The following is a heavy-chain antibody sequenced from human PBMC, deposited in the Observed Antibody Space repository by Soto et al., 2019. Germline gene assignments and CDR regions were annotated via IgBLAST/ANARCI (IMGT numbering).Heavy chain of an antibody. CDR1: GYIFTAYS. V-gene: IGHV1-46*01. J-gene: IGHJ1*01. Sequence: QVQLVQSGAEVKKPGASVKVSCKTSGYIFTAYSMHWVRQAPGQGLEWMGVVNPSGGSAHYAQSFEGRVTLTRDTSTSTFYMELSSLRSDDTAVYYCAREENCRGGTCYSEYCHHWGQGTLVTDSS. D-gene: IGHD1-1*01. CDR2: VNPSGGSA. CDR3: AREENCRGGTCYSEYCHH.